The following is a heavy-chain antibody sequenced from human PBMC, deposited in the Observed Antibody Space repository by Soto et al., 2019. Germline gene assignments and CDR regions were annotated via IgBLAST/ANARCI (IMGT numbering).Heavy chain of an antibody. CDR3: AKDVVVGATTGLGDYSDYYGMDV. V-gene: IGHV3-30*18. CDR2: ISYDGSNK. D-gene: IGHD1-26*01. Sequence: GGSLRLSCAASGFTFSSYGMHWVRQAPGKGLEWVAVISYDGSNKYYADSVKGRFTISRDNSKNTLYLQMNSLRAEDTAVYYCAKDVVVGATTGLGDYSDYYGMDVWGQGTTVTVSS. J-gene: IGHJ6*02. CDR1: GFTFSSYG.